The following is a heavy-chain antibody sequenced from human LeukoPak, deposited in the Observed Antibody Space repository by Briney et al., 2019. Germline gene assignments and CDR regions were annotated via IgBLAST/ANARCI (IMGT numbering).Heavy chain of an antibody. V-gene: IGHV3-7*03. J-gene: IGHJ4*02. Sequence: GGSLRLSCAASGFTFSNYAMSWVRQAPGKGLEWLATIKQDGSDKFYVDSVKGRFTISRDNAGNSLYLQMNSLRAEDTAVYYCATYHNTLTAKRSYYWGQGTLVTVSS. CDR1: GFTFSNYA. CDR3: ATYHNTLTAKRSYY. CDR2: IKQDGSDK. D-gene: IGHD2-21*02.